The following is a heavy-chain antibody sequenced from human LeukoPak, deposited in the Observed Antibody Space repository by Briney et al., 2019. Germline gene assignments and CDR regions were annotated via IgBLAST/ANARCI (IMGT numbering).Heavy chain of an antibody. CDR2: LYSDGTT. Sequence: GGSLRLSCAASGLTVSGNYMSWVRQAPGKGLEWVSILYSDGTTYYADSVKGRFTISRDISKNTLYLQMNSLRAEDTAVYYCARTRVDRSALDALDIWGQGTMVTVSS. D-gene: IGHD3-22*01. V-gene: IGHV3-53*01. J-gene: IGHJ3*02. CDR1: GLTVSGNY. CDR3: ARTRVDRSALDALDI.